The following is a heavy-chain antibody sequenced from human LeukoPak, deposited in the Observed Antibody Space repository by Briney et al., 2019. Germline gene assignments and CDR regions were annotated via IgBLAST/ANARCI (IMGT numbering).Heavy chain of an antibody. CDR3: ARVTYAVPGH. V-gene: IGHV3-48*03. Sequence: GGSLRLSCAASGFTFSSYEMNWVRQAPGKGLEWVSYISSSGRKIYFADSVKGRFTISRDNAKNSLFLQMNSLRAQDTAVYYCARVTYAVPGHWGQGTLVAVSS. CDR2: ISSSGRKI. D-gene: IGHD2/OR15-2a*01. J-gene: IGHJ4*02. CDR1: GFTFSSYE.